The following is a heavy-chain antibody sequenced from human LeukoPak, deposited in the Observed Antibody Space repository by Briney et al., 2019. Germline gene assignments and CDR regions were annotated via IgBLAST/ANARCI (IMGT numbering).Heavy chain of an antibody. V-gene: IGHV1-18*01. CDR3: ARDLYQNYDFWSGYLSWAFDC. D-gene: IGHD3-3*01. Sequence: ASVKVSCKASGYTFTSYGISWVRQAPGQGLEWMGWISAYNGNTNYAQKLQGRVTMTTDTSTSTAYMELRSLRSDDTAVYYCARDLYQNYDFWSGYLSWAFDCWGQGTLVTVSS. CDR1: GYTFTSYG. CDR2: ISAYNGNT. J-gene: IGHJ4*02.